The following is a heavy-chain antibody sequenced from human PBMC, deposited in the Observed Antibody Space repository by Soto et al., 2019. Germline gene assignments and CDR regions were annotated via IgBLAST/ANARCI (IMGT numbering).Heavy chain of an antibody. CDR2: VHHSGIT. CDR1: GYSISSGYY. Sequence: QVQLQESGPGLVKPSETLSLTCVVSGYSISSGYYWGWIRQPPGKGLEWIGNVHHSGITYYNPSLKSRVSISRDTSKNHYSLNLSSVTAAYTAVYYCARAGDTMIRGVIIMNYYGMDVWGHGTTVTVSS. CDR3: ARAGDTMIRGVIIMNYYGMDV. D-gene: IGHD3-10*01. J-gene: IGHJ6*02. V-gene: IGHV4-38-2*01.